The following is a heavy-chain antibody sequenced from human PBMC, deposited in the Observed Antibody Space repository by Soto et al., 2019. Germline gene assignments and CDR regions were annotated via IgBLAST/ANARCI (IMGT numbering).Heavy chain of an antibody. J-gene: IGHJ6*02. Sequence: QVQLVESGGGVVQPGRSLRLSCAASGFTFSSYGMHWVRQAPGKGLEWVAVISYDGSNKYYADSVKGRFTISRDNSKNPLYLQMNSLRAEDTAVYYCAKDHKDFWSGYYYYGMDVWGQGTTVTVSS. CDR1: GFTFSSYG. CDR2: ISYDGSNK. CDR3: AKDHKDFWSGYYYYGMDV. V-gene: IGHV3-30*18. D-gene: IGHD3-3*01.